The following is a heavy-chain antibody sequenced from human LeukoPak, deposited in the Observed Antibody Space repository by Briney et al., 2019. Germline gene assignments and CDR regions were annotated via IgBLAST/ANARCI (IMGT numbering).Heavy chain of an antibody. CDR1: GLTPSSYA. Sequence: GRSLRLSCAVSGLTPSSYAMHWVRQAPGKGLEWVAVISYDGSNKYYADSVKGRFTISRDNSKNTLYLQMNSLRAEDTAVYYCARDLDDYGENFDYWGQGTLVTVSS. D-gene: IGHD4-17*01. CDR3: ARDLDDYGENFDY. J-gene: IGHJ4*02. V-gene: IGHV3-30-3*01. CDR2: ISYDGSNK.